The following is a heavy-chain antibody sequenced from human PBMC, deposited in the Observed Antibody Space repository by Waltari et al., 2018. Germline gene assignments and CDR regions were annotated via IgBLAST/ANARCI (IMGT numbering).Heavy chain of an antibody. CDR3: ASGGATYYDFWSGYYTGMWFDY. Sequence: QVQLQESGPGLVKPSETLSLTCTVSGGSISSYYWSWIRQPPGKGLAWIGYIYYSGSTNYNPSLKSRVTISVDTSKNQFSLKLSSVTAADTAVYYCASGGATYYDFWSGYYTGMWFDYWGQGTLVTVSS. CDR1: GGSISSYY. J-gene: IGHJ4*02. D-gene: IGHD3-3*01. CDR2: IYYSGST. V-gene: IGHV4-59*01.